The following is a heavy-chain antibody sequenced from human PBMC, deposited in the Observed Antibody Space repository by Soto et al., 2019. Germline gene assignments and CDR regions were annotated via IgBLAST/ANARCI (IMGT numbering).Heavy chain of an antibody. CDR3: AATHTVTTGYYYYYYGIDV. J-gene: IGHJ6*02. V-gene: IGHV1-69*13. CDR1: GGTFSSYA. Sequence: SVKVSCKASGGTFSSYAISWVRQAPGQGLEWMGGIIPIFGTANYAQKFQGRVTITADESTSTAYMELSSLRSEDTAVYYCAATHTVTTGYYYYYYGIDVWGQGTTVTVSS. D-gene: IGHD4-17*01. CDR2: IIPIFGTA.